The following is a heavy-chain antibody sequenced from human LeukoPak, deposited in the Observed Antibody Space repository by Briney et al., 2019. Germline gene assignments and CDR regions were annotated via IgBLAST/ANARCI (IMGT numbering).Heavy chain of an antibody. D-gene: IGHD6-19*01. CDR2: IYYSGST. Sequence: SETLSLTCSVSGGSISCSNYYWGWIRQPPGKGLEWIGSIYYSGSTYYSPSLQSRVTISVDRSKNQFSLKLSSVTAADTAVHYCARQGSLGWRIDAFDIWGQGTLVTVSS. J-gene: IGHJ3*02. CDR1: GGSISCSNYY. CDR3: ARQGSLGWRIDAFDI. V-gene: IGHV4-39*01.